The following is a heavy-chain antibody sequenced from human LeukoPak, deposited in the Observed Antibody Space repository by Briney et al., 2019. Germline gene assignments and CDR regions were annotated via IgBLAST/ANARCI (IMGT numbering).Heavy chain of an antibody. J-gene: IGHJ5*02. CDR1: GGSISSGTFY. V-gene: IGHV4-61*09. CDR2: IYTNGST. CDR3: ARASGTLYSRWFDP. Sequence: KPSETLSLTCTVSGGSISSGTFYWRWIRQPAGKGLEWIGHIYTNGSTNYNPSLKSRVTISVDTSKNQFSLKLSSVTAADTAVYYCARASGTLYSRWFDPWGQGTLVTVSS. D-gene: IGHD3-16*01.